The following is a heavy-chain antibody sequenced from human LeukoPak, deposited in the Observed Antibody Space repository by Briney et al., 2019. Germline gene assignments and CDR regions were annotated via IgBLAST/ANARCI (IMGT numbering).Heavy chain of an antibody. Sequence: SKTLSLTCTVSGGSIISYYGSWVRQPPGKGLEWISYIYYSGSTNYNPSLKSRVTISVDTTKNQFSLKLSSVTAADTAVYYCASPGYYYGSGSVDDAFDIWGQGTMVTVSS. V-gene: IGHV4-59*01. J-gene: IGHJ3*02. D-gene: IGHD3-10*01. CDR3: ASPGYYYGSGSVDDAFDI. CDR2: IYYSGST. CDR1: GGSIISYY.